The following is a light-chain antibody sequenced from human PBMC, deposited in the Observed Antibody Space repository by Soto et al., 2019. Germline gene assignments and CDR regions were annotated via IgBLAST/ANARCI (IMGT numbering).Light chain of an antibody. CDR3: QQYGISPT. Sequence: EIVLTQSPGTLSLSPGERATLSCRSSHSVSSNYLAWYQQKPGQAPRLLIYDVSSRATVIPDRFSGSGSGTDFTLTSSRLEPVDFAVYYCQQYGISPTFGQGTKVEIK. V-gene: IGKV3-20*01. CDR2: DVS. J-gene: IGKJ1*01. CDR1: HSVSSNY.